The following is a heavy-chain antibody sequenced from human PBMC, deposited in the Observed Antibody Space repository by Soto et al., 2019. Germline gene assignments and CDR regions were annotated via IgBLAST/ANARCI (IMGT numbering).Heavy chain of an antibody. J-gene: IGHJ5*02. CDR1: GGSISSIIYY. CDR3: ASRLRSGYCSGGTCNNGFDA. Sequence: QLQLQESGPGLVKPSETLSLSCTVSGGSISSIIYYWGWIRQPPGKELEWIGSIYYSGSSYYNPSLKSRLTISVDTSKNQFSLKLRSVTAADTAVYYCASRLRSGYCSGGTCNNGFDAWGQGTLVTVSS. D-gene: IGHD2-15*01. V-gene: IGHV4-39*01. CDR2: IYYSGSS.